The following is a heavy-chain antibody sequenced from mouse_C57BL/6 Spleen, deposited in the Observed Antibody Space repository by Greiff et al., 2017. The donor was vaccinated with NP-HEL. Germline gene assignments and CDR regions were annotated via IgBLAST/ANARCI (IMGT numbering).Heavy chain of an antibody. J-gene: IGHJ2*01. Sequence: VQLKQSGPELVKPGASVKMSCKASGYTFTDYNMHWVKQSHGKSLEWIGYINPNNGGTSYNQKFKGKATLTVNKSSSTAYMELRSLTSEDSAVYYCAPYGRGFDYWGQGTTLTVSS. CDR2: INPNNGGT. CDR3: APYGRGFDY. D-gene: IGHD1-1*01. CDR1: GYTFTDYN. V-gene: IGHV1-22*01.